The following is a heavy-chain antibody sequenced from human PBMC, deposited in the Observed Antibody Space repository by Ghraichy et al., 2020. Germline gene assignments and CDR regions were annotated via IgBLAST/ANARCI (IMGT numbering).Heavy chain of an antibody. D-gene: IGHD6-19*01. V-gene: IGHV3-30*18. J-gene: IGHJ4*02. CDR1: GFTFSSYG. Sequence: GSLRLSCAASGFTFSSYGMHWVRQAPGKGLEWVAVISYDGSNKYYADSVKGRFTISRDNSKNTLYLQMNSLRAEDTAVYYCAKDRPFDSSGWSRAIDYWGQGTLVTVSS. CDR2: ISYDGSNK. CDR3: AKDRPFDSSGWSRAIDY.